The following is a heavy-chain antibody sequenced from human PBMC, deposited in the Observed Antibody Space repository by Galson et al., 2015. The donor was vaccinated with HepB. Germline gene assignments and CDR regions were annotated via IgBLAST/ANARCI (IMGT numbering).Heavy chain of an antibody. Sequence: SLRLSCAASGSTFSSYAMTWVRQAPGKGLEWVSTILDSGDTTHYAGSVKGRFTISRDNSKNTLYLQMNSLRTEDTAVYYCAIRGFMTYWGQGTLVTVSS. CDR1: GSTFSSYA. J-gene: IGHJ4*02. CDR2: ILDSGDTT. V-gene: IGHV3-23*01. CDR3: AIRGFMTY.